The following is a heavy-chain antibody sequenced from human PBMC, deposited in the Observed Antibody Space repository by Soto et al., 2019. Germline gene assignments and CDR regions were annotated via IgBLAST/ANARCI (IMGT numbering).Heavy chain of an antibody. Sequence: PSETLSLTCTVSGGSISSYYWSWIRQPTGKGLEWIGHIYYSGSTNYNPSLKSRVTISVDTSKNKFSLKLSSVTAADTAVYYCARGGLNWNSKDWFDPWGKGTLVTVSS. CDR2: IYYSGST. J-gene: IGHJ5*02. V-gene: IGHV4-59*01. CDR3: ARGGLNWNSKDWFDP. D-gene: IGHD1-7*01. CDR1: GGSISSYY.